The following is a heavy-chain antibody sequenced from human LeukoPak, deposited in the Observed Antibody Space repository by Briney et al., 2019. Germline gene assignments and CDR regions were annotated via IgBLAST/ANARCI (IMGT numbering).Heavy chain of an antibody. D-gene: IGHD6-13*01. CDR3: ARDSTAAAGSYFDY. CDR2: IDLNNGAT. CDR1: GFTLIDYC. J-gene: IGHJ4*02. V-gene: IGHV1-2*02. Sequence: ASVKVSRKAAGFTLIDYCSHWVRQAPGQGPEWMGWIDLNNGATKYAPKFQGRVTITRDTSINTAYMELSSLTSDDTAVYYCARDSTAAAGSYFDYWGQGTLVTVSS.